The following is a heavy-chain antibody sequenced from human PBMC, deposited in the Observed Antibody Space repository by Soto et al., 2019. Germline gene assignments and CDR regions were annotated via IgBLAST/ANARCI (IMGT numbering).Heavy chain of an antibody. J-gene: IGHJ6*02. V-gene: IGHV3-64*01. CDR1: GFTFSSYA. D-gene: IGHD5-12*01. CDR3: ARRVEMATITHYYYYGMDV. Sequence: GGSLRLSCAASGFTFSSYAMSWVRQAPGKGLEWVSAISSNGGSTYYANSVKGRFTISRDNSKNTLYLQMGSLRAEDMAVYYCARRVEMATITHYYYYGMDVWGQGTTVTVSS. CDR2: ISSNGGST.